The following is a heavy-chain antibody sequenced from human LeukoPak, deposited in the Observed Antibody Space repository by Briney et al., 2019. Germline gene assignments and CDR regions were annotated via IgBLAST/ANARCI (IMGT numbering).Heavy chain of an antibody. Sequence: SVKVSCKASGGTFSSYAISWVRQAPGQGLEGMGGIIPIFGTANYAQRFQGRVTITADESTSTAYMELSSLRSEDTAVYYCAREGSSWYKYWGQGTLVTVSS. J-gene: IGHJ4*02. CDR3: AREGSSWYKY. D-gene: IGHD6-13*01. CDR1: GGTFSSYA. V-gene: IGHV1-69*01. CDR2: IIPIFGTA.